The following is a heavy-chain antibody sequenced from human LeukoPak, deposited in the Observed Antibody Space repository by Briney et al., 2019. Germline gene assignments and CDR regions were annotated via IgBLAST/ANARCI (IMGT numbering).Heavy chain of an antibody. D-gene: IGHD3-9*01. CDR3: ARGDRVLRYFDWLFYFDY. V-gene: IGHV3-30*03. CDR2: ISYDGRNT. CDR1: GFTFSSYG. J-gene: IGHJ4*02. Sequence: PGRSLRLSCAASGFTFSSYGIHWVRQAPGKGLDWVAAISYDGRNTYYADSVRGRFTISRDNSKNTLNLQMNSLRAEDTAVYYCARGDRVLRYFDWLFYFDYWGQGTLVTVSS.